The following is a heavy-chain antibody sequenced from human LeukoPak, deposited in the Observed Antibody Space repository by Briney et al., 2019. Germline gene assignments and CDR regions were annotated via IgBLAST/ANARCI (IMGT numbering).Heavy chain of an antibody. CDR3: ARYLRGMDYYDSSGYDDY. D-gene: IGHD3-22*01. V-gene: IGHV3-7*01. CDR1: GFTFSSYW. Sequence: GGSLRLSCAASGFTFSSYWMSWVRQAPGKGLEWVANIKQDGSEKYYVDSVKGRFTISRDNAKNSLYLQMNSLRAEDTAVYYCARYLRGMDYYDSSGYDDYWGQGTLVTVSS. CDR2: IKQDGSEK. J-gene: IGHJ4*02.